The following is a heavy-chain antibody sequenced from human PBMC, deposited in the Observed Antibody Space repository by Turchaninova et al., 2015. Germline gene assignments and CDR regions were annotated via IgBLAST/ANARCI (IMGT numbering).Heavy chain of an antibody. CDR2: VWGSVGIT. CDR1: GFTFGSYA. D-gene: IGHD3-22*01. J-gene: IGHJ4*02. V-gene: IGHV3-23*04. CDR3: AKRYRSSGYYGHYFDY. Sequence: EVQLVESGGGLVQPGGSLRLSCAASGFTFGSYAMSWVRRATGKGLGWVGGVWGSVGITYDSGACKGRFTICREKSKNTLYLQMNSLRAEDTAVYYCAKRYRSSGYYGHYFDYWGQGTLVTVSS.